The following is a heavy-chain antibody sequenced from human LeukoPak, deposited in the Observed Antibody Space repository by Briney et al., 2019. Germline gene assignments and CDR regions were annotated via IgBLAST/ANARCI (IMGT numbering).Heavy chain of an antibody. CDR1: GFTFSSYG. CDR3: AKDISLTHSSGPHD. J-gene: IGHJ4*02. V-gene: IGHV3-33*06. Sequence: PGGSLRLSCAASGFTFSSYGMHWVRQAPGKGLEWVAVIWYDGNNEYYADSVKGRFTISRDNSKNTLYLQMNSLRVEDTAVYYCAKDISLTHSSGPHDWGQGTLVTVSS. D-gene: IGHD3-22*01. CDR2: IWYDGNNE.